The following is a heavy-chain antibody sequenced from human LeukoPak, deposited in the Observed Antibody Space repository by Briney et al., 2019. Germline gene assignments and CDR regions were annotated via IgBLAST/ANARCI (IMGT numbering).Heavy chain of an antibody. Sequence: ASVKVSCKTSGYTFTAYFMHWMRQAPGQGLEWMGIINPSGGSTSYAQKFQGRVTMTRDTSTSTVYMELSSLRSEDTAVYYCAREVSGFDYWGQGTLVTVSS. CDR3: AREVSGFDY. CDR2: INPSGGST. D-gene: IGHD1-14*01. CDR1: GYTFTAYF. J-gene: IGHJ4*02. V-gene: IGHV1-46*01.